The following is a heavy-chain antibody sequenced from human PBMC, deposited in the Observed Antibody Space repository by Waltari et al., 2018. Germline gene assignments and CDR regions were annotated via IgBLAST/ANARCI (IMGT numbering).Heavy chain of an antibody. CDR3: AKDTIFGEYYFDY. J-gene: IGHJ4*02. CDR2: ISGSGGST. CDR1: GFTFSSYA. D-gene: IGHD3-3*01. Sequence: EVQLLESGGGLVQPGGSLRLPCAASGFTFSSYAMSWVRQAPGKGLEWVSAISGSGGSTYYADSVKGRFTISRDNSKNTLYLQMNSLRAEDTAVYYCAKDTIFGEYYFDYWGQGTLVTVSS. V-gene: IGHV3-23*01.